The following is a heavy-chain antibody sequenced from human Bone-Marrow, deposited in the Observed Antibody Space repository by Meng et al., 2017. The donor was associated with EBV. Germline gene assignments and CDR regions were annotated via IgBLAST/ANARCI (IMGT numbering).Heavy chain of an antibody. CDR1: GCTFRGDA. D-gene: IGHD3-10*01. V-gene: IGHV1-69*01. CDR2: LIPLSDAP. CDR3: ASESGRGFTPDY. J-gene: IGHJ4*02. Sequence: QGQVVQAGAEEKKPGSSVKVACKASGCTFRGDALSWVRQAPVQGLEWMGGLIPLSDAPHYAQKFQGRVTITADESTSTHYLDLRGLRAEDTAVYYCASESGRGFTPDYWGQGTLVTVSS.